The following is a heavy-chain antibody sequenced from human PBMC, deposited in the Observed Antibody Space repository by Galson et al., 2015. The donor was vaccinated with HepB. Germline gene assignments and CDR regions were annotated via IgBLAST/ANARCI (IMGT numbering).Heavy chain of an antibody. CDR3: ARNTRRDGYNSPYFDY. CDR1: GYTFTSYY. J-gene: IGHJ4*02. Sequence: SVKVSCKASGYTFTSYYMHWVRQAPGQGLEWMGIINPSGGSTSYAQKFQGRVTMTRDTSTSTVYMELSSLRSEDTAVYYCARNTRRDGYNSPYFDYWGQGTLVTVSS. V-gene: IGHV1-46*01. D-gene: IGHD5-24*01. CDR2: INPSGGST.